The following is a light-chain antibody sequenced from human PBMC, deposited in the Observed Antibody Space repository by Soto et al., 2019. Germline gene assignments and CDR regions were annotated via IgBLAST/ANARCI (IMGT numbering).Light chain of an antibody. CDR1: QSVSSSY. V-gene: IGKV3-20*01. Sequence: EIVLTQSPGTLSLSPGERATLSCRASQSVSSSYLAWYQQKPGQAPSLLIYGASSRATGIPDRFSGSGSGTAFTLTISRLEPEDFAVYYCQQYGSSPRTFGQGTKVEIK. CDR2: GAS. J-gene: IGKJ1*01. CDR3: QQYGSSPRT.